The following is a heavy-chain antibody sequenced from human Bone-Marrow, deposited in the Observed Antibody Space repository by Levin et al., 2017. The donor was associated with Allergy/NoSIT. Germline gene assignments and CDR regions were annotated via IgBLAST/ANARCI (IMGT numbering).Heavy chain of an antibody. CDR2: ISFDESVE. CDR1: GFTFRNYA. Sequence: HSGGSLRLSCAASGFTFRNYALHWVRQAPGKGLEWVAFISFDESVEYYADSVKGRFTVSRDNSKNTLYLQMNSLRTEDTAVYYCARGVLYASRKARFDSWGQGALVTVSS. V-gene: IGHV3-30*04. CDR3: ARGVLYASRKARFDS. J-gene: IGHJ4*02. D-gene: IGHD5/OR15-5a*01.